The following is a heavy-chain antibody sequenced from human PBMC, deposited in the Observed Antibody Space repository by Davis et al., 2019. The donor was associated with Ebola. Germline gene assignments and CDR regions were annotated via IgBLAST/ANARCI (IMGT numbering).Heavy chain of an antibody. D-gene: IGHD1/OR15-1a*01. CDR2: ITSGNSI. V-gene: IGHV3-21*01. J-gene: IGHJ4*02. CDR1: GFTFSGHS. Sequence: GESLKISCAASGFTFSGHSMNWVRQAPGKGLEWVSSITSGNSIYYADSLRGRFTISRDNAKNSLYLQLNSLRPEDTALYYCAQGTIGPFWWGQGTLVTVSS. CDR3: AQGTIGPFW.